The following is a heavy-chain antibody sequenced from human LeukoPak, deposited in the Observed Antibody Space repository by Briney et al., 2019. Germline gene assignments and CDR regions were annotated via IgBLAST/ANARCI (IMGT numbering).Heavy chain of an antibody. D-gene: IGHD3-3*01. CDR2: IYTSGST. J-gene: IGHJ4*02. Sequence: SETLSLTCTVSGGSISSGIYYWRWIRQPAGKGLEWIGRIYTSGSTNYNPSLKSRVTISVDTSKNQFSLKLSSVTAADTAVYYCARAEGYDFWSGYFRFGSFDYWGQGTLVTVSS. CDR3: ARAEGYDFWSGYFRFGSFDY. CDR1: GGSISSGIYY. V-gene: IGHV4-61*02.